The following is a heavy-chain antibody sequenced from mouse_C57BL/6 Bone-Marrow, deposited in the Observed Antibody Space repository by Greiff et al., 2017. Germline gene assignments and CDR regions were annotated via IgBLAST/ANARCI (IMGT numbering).Heavy chain of an antibody. CDR3: ARDDYDPAWFAY. Sequence: EVQLKESGPVLVKPGASVKMSCKASGYTFTDYYMNWVKQSHGKSLEWIGVINPYNGGTSYNQKFKGKATLTVDKSSSTAYMELNSLTSEDSAVYYCARDDYDPAWFAYWGQGTLVTVSA. J-gene: IGHJ3*01. D-gene: IGHD2-4*01. V-gene: IGHV1-19*01. CDR1: GYTFTDYY. CDR2: INPYNGGT.